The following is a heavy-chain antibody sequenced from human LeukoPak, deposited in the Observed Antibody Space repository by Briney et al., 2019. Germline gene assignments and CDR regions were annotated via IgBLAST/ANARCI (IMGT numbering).Heavy chain of an antibody. CDR2: IYSGGST. J-gene: IGHJ3*02. CDR3: ASPHQDYYDSSGSNRSPFAFDI. D-gene: IGHD3-22*01. CDR1: GFTVISYA. V-gene: IGHV3-53*01. Sequence: GGSLRLSFAAAGFTVISYAIGSVRQAPGKGLEWVSAIYSGGSTYYADSGEGRLTIYRDNSKNTLYLQMNSLRAEDTAVYYCASPHQDYYDSSGSNRSPFAFDIWGQGTMVTVSS.